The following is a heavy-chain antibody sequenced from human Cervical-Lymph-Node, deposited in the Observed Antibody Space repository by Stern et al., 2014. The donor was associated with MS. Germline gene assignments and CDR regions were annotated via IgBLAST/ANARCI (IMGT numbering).Heavy chain of an antibody. J-gene: IGHJ3*02. CDR1: GYTFTGHH. Sequence: QVQLVQSGAEVKKPGASVKVSCKASGYTFTGHHIHWLRQVPGQGPEWMGWVNSNSGGTNYAQKVHGRVTMTRDTSLSTAHMELYSLTSDDTAVYYCARVARTMVPSGSLDIWGQGTLVTVSS. CDR3: ARVARTMVPSGSLDI. D-gene: IGHD4/OR15-4a*01. V-gene: IGHV1-2*02. CDR2: VNSNSGGT.